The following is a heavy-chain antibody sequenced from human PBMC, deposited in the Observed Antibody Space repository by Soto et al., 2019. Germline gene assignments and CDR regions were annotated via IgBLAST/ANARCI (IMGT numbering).Heavy chain of an antibody. V-gene: IGHV3-72*01. Sequence: GGSLRLSCAASGFTFSDHYMDWVRQAPGKGLEWVGRSGNKANGYITECAASVRGRCTISRDDSKNSLYLQLNSLITEDTAVYYCARGLSDNYYYMGVWGKGTTVTVSS. D-gene: IGHD2-21*02. CDR2: SGNKANGYIT. J-gene: IGHJ6*03. CDR1: GFTFSDHY. CDR3: ARGLSDNYYYMGV.